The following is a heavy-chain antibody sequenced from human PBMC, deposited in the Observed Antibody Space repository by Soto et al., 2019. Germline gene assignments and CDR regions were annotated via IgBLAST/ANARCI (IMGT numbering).Heavy chain of an antibody. CDR1: GFTFSSYG. D-gene: IGHD2-2*01. Sequence: QVQLVESGGGVVQPGRSLRLSCAASGFTFSSYGMHWVRQAPGKGLEWVAVISYDGSNKYYADSVKGRFTISRDNSKNTLYLQMNSLRAEDTAVYYCPKGGQGCSSTSCYGFDYYYAMDVWGQGTTVTVSS. CDR2: ISYDGSNK. J-gene: IGHJ6*02. CDR3: PKGGQGCSSTSCYGFDYYYAMDV. V-gene: IGHV3-30*18.